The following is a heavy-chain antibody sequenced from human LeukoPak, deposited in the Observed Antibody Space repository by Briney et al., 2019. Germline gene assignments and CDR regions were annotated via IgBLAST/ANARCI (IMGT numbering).Heavy chain of an antibody. J-gene: IGHJ4*02. D-gene: IGHD3-16*01. CDR2: ISGSGGST. Sequence: PGGSLRLSCAASGFTFSSYAMSWVRQAPGKGLEWVSAISGSGGSTYYADSVKGRFTISRDNSKNTLYLQMNSLRAEDTAVYYCAKGMITFGGVTAPFVYWGQGTLVTVSS. CDR1: GFTFSSYA. V-gene: IGHV3-23*01. CDR3: AKGMITFGGVTAPFVY.